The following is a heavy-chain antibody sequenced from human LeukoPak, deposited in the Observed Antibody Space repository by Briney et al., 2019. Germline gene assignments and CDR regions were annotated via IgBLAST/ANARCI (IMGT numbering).Heavy chain of an antibody. D-gene: IGHD5-12*01. CDR2: ISYDGSNK. CDR1: GFTFSSYG. V-gene: IGHV3-30*18. CDR3: AKDLSMVATRYYFDY. Sequence: GRSLRLSCAASGFTFSSYGMHWVRQAPGKGLEWVAVISYDGSNKYYADSVKGRFTISRDNSENTLYLQMNSLRAEDTAVYYCAKDLSMVATRYYFDYWGQGTLVTVSS. J-gene: IGHJ4*02.